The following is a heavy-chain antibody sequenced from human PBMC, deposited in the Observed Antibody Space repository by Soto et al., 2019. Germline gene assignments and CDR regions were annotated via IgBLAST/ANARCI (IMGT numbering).Heavy chain of an antibody. J-gene: IGHJ6*02. Sequence: SETLSLTCAVHRGSFNAYSWTWIRQPPGKGLEWIGEIDHSGSTTYNPSLKSRIIMSVDTSRNQFSLNVSSMTAADTAVYYCARGLRYSGMDVWGQGTTVTVSS. CDR2: IDHSGST. CDR3: ARGLRYSGMDV. CDR1: RGSFNAYS. V-gene: IGHV4-34*01.